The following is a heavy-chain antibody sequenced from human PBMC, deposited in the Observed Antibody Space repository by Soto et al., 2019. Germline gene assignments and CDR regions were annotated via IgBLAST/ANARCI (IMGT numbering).Heavy chain of an antibody. Sequence: GGSLRLSCAASGFTFSSYEMNWVRQAPGKGLEWVSYISSSGSTIYYADSVKGRFTISRDNAKNSLYLQMNSLRAEDTAVYYCARGRITMAATWGMDVWGQGTTVTVSS. V-gene: IGHV3-48*03. CDR3: ARGRITMAATWGMDV. CDR1: GFTFSSYE. CDR2: ISSSGSTI. J-gene: IGHJ6*02. D-gene: IGHD3-10*01.